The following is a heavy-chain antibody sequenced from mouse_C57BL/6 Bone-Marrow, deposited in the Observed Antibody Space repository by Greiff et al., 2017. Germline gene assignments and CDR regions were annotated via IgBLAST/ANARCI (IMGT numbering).Heavy chain of an antibody. CDR3: AREDGYYTHYYAMDY. V-gene: IGHV1-26*01. CDR2: INPNNGGT. J-gene: IGHJ4*01. Sequence: EVQLQQSGPELVKPGASVKISCKASGYTFTDYYMNWVKQSHGKSLEWIGDINPNNGGTSYNQKFKGKATLTVDKSSSTAYMELRSLTSEDSAVYYCAREDGYYTHYYAMDYWGQGTSVTVSS. CDR1: GYTFTDYY. D-gene: IGHD2-3*01.